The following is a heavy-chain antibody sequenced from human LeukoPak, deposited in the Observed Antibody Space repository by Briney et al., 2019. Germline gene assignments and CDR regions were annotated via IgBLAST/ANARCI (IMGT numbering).Heavy chain of an antibody. Sequence: PGGSLRLSCAASGFTFSSYAMSWVRHPPGKGLEWVSAMSGSGGSTYYADSVTGRFTISRDNSKNTLYLQMNSLRAEDTAVYYCADYGVAGVRSSSHWGQGTLVTVSS. D-gene: IGHD3-10*01. CDR2: MSGSGGST. CDR3: ADYGVAGVRSSSH. J-gene: IGHJ4*02. CDR1: GFTFSSYA. V-gene: IGHV3-23*01.